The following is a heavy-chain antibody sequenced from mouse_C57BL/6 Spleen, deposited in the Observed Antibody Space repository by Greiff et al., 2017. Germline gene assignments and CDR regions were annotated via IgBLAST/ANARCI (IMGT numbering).Heavy chain of an antibody. J-gene: IGHJ2*01. CDR2: IDPSDSYT. V-gene: IGHV1-50*01. CDR3: ASRGSVDY. CDR1: GYTFTSYW. Sequence: QVQLQQSGAELVKPGASVKLSCKASGYTFTSYWMQWVKQRPGQGLEWIGEIDPSDSYTNYNQKFKGKATLTVDTSSSTAYMQLSSLTSEDSAVYYCASRGSVDYWGQGTTLTVSS. D-gene: IGHD3-3*01.